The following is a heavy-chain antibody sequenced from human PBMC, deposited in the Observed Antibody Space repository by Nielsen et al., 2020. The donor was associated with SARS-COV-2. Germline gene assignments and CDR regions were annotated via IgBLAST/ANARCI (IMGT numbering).Heavy chain of an antibody. D-gene: IGHD3-10*01. CDR2: ISSSSSYI. Sequence: GGSLRLSCAASGFTFSSYNMNWVRQAPGKGLEWVSSISSSSSYIYYADSVKGRFTISRDNAKNSLYLQMNSLRAEDTAVYYCARVVYYGSGSLDYWGQGTLVTVSS. CDR3: ARVVYYGSGSLDY. V-gene: IGHV3-21*01. J-gene: IGHJ4*02. CDR1: GFTFSSYN.